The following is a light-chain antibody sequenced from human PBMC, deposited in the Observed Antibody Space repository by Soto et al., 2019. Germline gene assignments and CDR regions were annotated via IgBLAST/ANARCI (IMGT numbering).Light chain of an antibody. Sequence: QSVLTQPPSASGSPGQSVTISCNGTSSDVDVYNHVSWYQQHPGKAPKLMIYEVSKRPSGVPDRFSGSKSGNTASLTVSGRQAEDEADYYCSSYAGSNNFVFGGGTKLTVL. V-gene: IGLV2-8*01. CDR3: SSYAGSNNFV. CDR2: EVS. J-gene: IGLJ2*01. CDR1: SSDVDVYNH.